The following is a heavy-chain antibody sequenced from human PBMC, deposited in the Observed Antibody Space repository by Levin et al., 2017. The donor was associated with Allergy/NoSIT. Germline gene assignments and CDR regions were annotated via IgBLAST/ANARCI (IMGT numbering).Heavy chain of an antibody. Sequence: GESLKISCAASGFTVSSNYMSWVRQAPGKGLEWVSVIYSGGSTYYADSVKGRFTISRDNSKNTLYLQMNSLRAEDTAVYYCASPLPNRYWGQGTLVTVSS. V-gene: IGHV3-53*01. CDR3: ASPLPNRY. CDR2: IYSGGST. J-gene: IGHJ4*02. CDR1: GFTVSSNY. D-gene: IGHD2/OR15-2a*01.